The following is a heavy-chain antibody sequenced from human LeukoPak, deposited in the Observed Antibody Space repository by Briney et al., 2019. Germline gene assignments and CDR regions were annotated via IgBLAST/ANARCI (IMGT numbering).Heavy chain of an antibody. CDR1: GFTFNNYA. V-gene: IGHV3-9*01. CDR2: ISWNSGAK. CDR3: AKARLMAAPFYYYGMDV. J-gene: IGHJ6*02. Sequence: GGSLRLSCAASGFTFNNYAMSWVRQAPGKGLEWVSGISWNSGAKAYADSVRGRFTISRDNAKNSLYLQMNSLRGEDTALYYCAKARLMAAPFYYYGMDVWGPGTTVTVSS. D-gene: IGHD5-24*01.